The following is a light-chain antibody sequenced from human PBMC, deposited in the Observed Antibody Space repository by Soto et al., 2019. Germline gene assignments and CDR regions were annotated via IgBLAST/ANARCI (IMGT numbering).Light chain of an antibody. CDR3: QEYGSSQT. J-gene: IGKJ4*01. CDR2: GAS. CDR1: QSIYSRA. Sequence: EIVLTQSPDTLSLSPGERVTLSCRASQSIYSRALAWYQQKPGQAPRLLIYGASNRLTGIPDRFSGSGSGIDFTLTITRMEPEDFAVDYCQEYGSSQTFGGGTKVEI. V-gene: IGKV3-20*01.